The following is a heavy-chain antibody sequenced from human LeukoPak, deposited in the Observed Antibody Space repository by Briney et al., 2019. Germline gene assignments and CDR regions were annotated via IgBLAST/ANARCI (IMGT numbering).Heavy chain of an antibody. Sequence: GGSLRLSCAACGFTFSTFAMIWGRPPPGKGLEWVSSIFPSGGEIHYADSVRGRYTISRDNSKSTLSLQMNSLRAEDTAIYYCATYRQVLLPFESWGQGTLVTVSS. CDR3: ATYRQVLLPFES. CDR2: IFPSGGEI. J-gene: IGHJ4*02. D-gene: IGHD2-8*02. V-gene: IGHV3-23*01. CDR1: GFTFSTFA.